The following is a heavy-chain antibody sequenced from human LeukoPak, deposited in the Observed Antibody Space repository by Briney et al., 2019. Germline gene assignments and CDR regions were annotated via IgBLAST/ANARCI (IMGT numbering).Heavy chain of an antibody. CDR2: IKQDGSEK. CDR1: GFAFNTYT. J-gene: IGHJ4*02. CDR3: ARDASALY. Sequence: GGSLRLSCAVSGFAFNTYTMTWVRQAPGKGLEWVANIKQDGSEKHYVDSVKGRFTISRDNARDSLYLQMNSLRDDDTSVYFCARDASALYWGRGTLVTVSS. D-gene: IGHD6-19*01. V-gene: IGHV3-7*01.